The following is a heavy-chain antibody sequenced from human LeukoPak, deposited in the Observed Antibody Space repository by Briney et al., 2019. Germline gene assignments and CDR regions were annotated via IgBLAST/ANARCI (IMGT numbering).Heavy chain of an antibody. V-gene: IGHV4-59*11. CDR2: VYYSGST. CDR1: GGPINTISTHY. J-gene: IGHJ5*02. CDR3: AKVASTGYSSGWLDP. D-gene: IGHD6-19*01. Sequence: PSETLSLTCTVSGGPINTISTHYWTWIRQPPGKGLEYIGYVYYSGSTDYNPSLRSRVTLSVDTSKRQFSLRLTSVTAADTAIYYCAKVASTGYSSGWLDPWGQGILVTVSS.